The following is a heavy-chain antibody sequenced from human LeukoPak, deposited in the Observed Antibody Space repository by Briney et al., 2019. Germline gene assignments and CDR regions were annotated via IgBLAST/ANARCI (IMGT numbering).Heavy chain of an antibody. D-gene: IGHD3-10*01. V-gene: IGHV1-18*01. CDR1: GYTFTSYG. J-gene: IGHJ4*02. CDR2: TSAYNGNT. CDR3: ARERMVRGVISFDY. Sequence: ASVKVSCKASGYTFTSYGISWVRQAPGQGLEWMGWTSAYNGNTNYAQKLQGRVTMTTDTSTSTAYMELRSLRSDDTAVYYCARERMVRGVISFDYWGQGTLVTVSS.